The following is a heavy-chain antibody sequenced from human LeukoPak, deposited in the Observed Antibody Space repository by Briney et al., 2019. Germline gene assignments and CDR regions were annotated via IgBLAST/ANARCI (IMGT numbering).Heavy chain of an antibody. Sequence: GGSLRLSCTASGFTFSIYWMSWVRQAPGKGPEWVANMKYDGNEMYYVDSVKGRFSISRDNAKNSLYLQMNSLRAEDTALYYCAKGNNWNDDVNWFDPWGQGTLVTVSS. CDR2: MKYDGNEM. J-gene: IGHJ5*02. V-gene: IGHV3-7*03. D-gene: IGHD1-20*01. CDR3: AKGNNWNDDVNWFDP. CDR1: GFTFSIYW.